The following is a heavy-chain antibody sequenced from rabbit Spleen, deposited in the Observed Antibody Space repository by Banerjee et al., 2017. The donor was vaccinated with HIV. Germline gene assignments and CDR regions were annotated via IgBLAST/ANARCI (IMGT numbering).Heavy chain of an antibody. Sequence: QEQLVESGGGLVKPEGSLTLTCKASGFSFSDRDVMCWVRQAPGKGLEWIACINAATAKPVYATWAKGRFTISRTSSTTVTLRMTSLTAADTATYFCARGSSDINYGSDLWGQGTLVTVS. V-gene: IGHV1S45*01. CDR3: ARGSSDINYGSDL. D-gene: IGHD5-1*01. J-gene: IGHJ6*01. CDR2: INAATAKP. CDR1: GFSFSDRDV.